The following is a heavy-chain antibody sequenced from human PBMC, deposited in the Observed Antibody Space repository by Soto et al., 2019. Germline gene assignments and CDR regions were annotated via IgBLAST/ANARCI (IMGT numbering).Heavy chain of an antibody. CDR3: AKEPPRRWLRSSDY. V-gene: IGHV3-23*01. J-gene: IGHJ4*02. D-gene: IGHD5-12*01. CDR2: ISSSGGST. CDR1: GFSLSSYA. Sequence: PGGSLRLSCAASGFSLSSYAMSWVRQAPGKGLEWVSGISSSGGSTYYADSVKGRFTISRDNSKNTLYLQMSSLRAEDTAVYYCAKEPPRRWLRSSDYSGPGSVCTVSS.